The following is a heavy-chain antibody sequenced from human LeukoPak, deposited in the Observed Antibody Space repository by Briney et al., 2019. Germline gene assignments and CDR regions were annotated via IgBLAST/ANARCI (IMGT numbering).Heavy chain of an antibody. Sequence: PSETLSLTCAVSGGPISSSSFYWDWIRQPPGKGLEWIGSIYYSGNTYYNPSLKSRVTMSVDTSKNQFSLKLSSVTAADTAVYYCARVSLVRGAPDYYFDYWGQGTLVTVSS. CDR1: GGPISSSSFY. D-gene: IGHD3-10*01. V-gene: IGHV4-39*07. CDR3: ARVSLVRGAPDYYFDY. J-gene: IGHJ4*02. CDR2: IYYSGNT.